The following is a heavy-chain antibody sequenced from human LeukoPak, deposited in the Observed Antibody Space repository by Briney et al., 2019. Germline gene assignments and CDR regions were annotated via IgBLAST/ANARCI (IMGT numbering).Heavy chain of an antibody. Sequence: GGSLRLSCAASGFTFSSYGMPWVRQAPGKGLEWVAVIWYDGSNKYYADSVKGRFTISRDNSKNTLYLQMNSLRAEDTAVYYCAREKYYYDSSGYSEFDYWGQGTLVTVSS. CDR1: GFTFSSYG. J-gene: IGHJ4*02. CDR3: AREKYYYDSSGYSEFDY. V-gene: IGHV3-33*01. CDR2: IWYDGSNK. D-gene: IGHD3-22*01.